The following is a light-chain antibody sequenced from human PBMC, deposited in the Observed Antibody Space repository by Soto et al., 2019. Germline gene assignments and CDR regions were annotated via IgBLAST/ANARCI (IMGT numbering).Light chain of an antibody. Sequence: DIQMTQFPSSLSASVGDRVTITCRASQGVSAYLLWYQQRQGRAPRLLIYSASSLVSGVTSRFSGRGSGTNFTLAISRRQPEDFAAYYCQQSDRTPHTFGQGTRLE. CDR2: SAS. V-gene: IGKV1-39*01. CDR1: QGVSAY. CDR3: QQSDRTPHT. J-gene: IGKJ2*01.